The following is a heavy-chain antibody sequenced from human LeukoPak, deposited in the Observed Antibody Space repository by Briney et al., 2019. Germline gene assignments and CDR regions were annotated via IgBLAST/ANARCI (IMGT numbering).Heavy chain of an antibody. Sequence: PGGSLRLSCAASGFTFSSYWMHWVRQTPGKGLVWVSHIRNDGSSTRYADSVKGRFTISRDNAKSTLYLQMNSLRVEDTAVYFCARDPQRDSFDIWGQGTMVTVSS. CDR2: IRNDGSST. CDR1: GFTFSSYW. J-gene: IGHJ3*02. V-gene: IGHV3-74*01. CDR3: ARDPQRDSFDI. D-gene: IGHD1-1*01.